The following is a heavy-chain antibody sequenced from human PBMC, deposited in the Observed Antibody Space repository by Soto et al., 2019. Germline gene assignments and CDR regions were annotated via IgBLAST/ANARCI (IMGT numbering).Heavy chain of an antibody. CDR2: VNHNGRN. D-gene: IGHD6-19*01. CDR3: ARGGSSDWQVAFDF. CDR1: GGSFSGYF. Sequence: QLHQQQWGAGLLKPSETLSLTCAVYGGSFSGYFWNWIRQTPGKGLEWIGKVNHNGRNNYNPSLKSRVTISFDMSKNQSSLKLTSVTAADTAVYYCARGGSSDWQVAFDFWGQGKMVTVSS. V-gene: IGHV4-34*02. J-gene: IGHJ3*01.